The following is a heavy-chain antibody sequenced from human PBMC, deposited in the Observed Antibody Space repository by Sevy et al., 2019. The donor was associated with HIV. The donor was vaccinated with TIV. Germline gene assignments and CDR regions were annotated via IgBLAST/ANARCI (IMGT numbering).Heavy chain of an antibody. CDR1: AGSISPYY. CDR2: IYYSGST. Sequence: SETLSLTCTVSAGSISPYYWNWIRQPPGKGLEWIGYIYYSGSTNYNPSLRSRVTISVDTSKTQFSLKLSSVIAADTAVYFCARGGGFSDEGMDVWGQGTTVTVSS. J-gene: IGHJ6*02. CDR3: ARGGGFSDEGMDV. D-gene: IGHD1-26*01. V-gene: IGHV4-59*01.